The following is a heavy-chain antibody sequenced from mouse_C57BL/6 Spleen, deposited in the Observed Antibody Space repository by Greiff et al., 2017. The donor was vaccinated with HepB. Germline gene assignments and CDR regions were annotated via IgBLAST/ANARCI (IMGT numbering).Heavy chain of an antibody. D-gene: IGHD1-1*01. J-gene: IGHJ4*01. V-gene: IGHV7-1*01. Sequence: EVNLVESGGGLVQSGRSLRLSCATSGFTFSDFYMEWVRQAPGKGLEWIAASRNKANDYTTEYSASVKGRFIVSRDTSQSILYLQMNALRAEDTAIYYCARDARLLPYAMDYWGQGTSVTVSS. CDR3: ARDARLLPYAMDY. CDR2: SRNKANDYTT. CDR1: GFTFSDFY.